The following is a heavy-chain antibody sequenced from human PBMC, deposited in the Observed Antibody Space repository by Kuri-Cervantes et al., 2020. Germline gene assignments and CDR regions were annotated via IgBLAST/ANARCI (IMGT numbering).Heavy chain of an antibody. CDR1: GFTFSSYA. CDR3: ANPPYYDFWSGYYRAGYYYGMDV. V-gene: IGHV3-23*01. CDR2: ISGSGGST. D-gene: IGHD3-3*01. J-gene: IGHJ6*02. Sequence: GGSLRLSCAASGFTFSSYAMSWVRQAPEKGLEWVSAISGSGGSTYYADSVKGRFTISRDNSKNTLYLQMNSLRAEDTAVYYCANPPYYDFWSGYYRAGYYYGMDVWGQGTTVTVSS.